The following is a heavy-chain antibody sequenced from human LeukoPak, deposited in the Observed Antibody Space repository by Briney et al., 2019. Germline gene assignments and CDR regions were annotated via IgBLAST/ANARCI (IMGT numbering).Heavy chain of an antibody. Sequence: GASVKVSCKASGGTFSSYAISWVRQAPGQGLEWMGGIIPIFGTANYAQKFQGRVTITADESTSTAYMELSSLRSEDTAVYYCVRRRSDYYGSGSYYCLDYWGQGTLVTVSS. V-gene: IGHV1-69*13. CDR2: IIPIFGTA. D-gene: IGHD3-10*01. CDR1: GGTFSSYA. CDR3: VRRRSDYYGSGSYYCLDY. J-gene: IGHJ4*02.